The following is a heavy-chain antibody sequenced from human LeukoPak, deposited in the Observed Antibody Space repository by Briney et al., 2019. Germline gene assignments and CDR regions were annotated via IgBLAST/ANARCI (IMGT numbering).Heavy chain of an antibody. CDR3: ARDVPPAIHSGYDRSDAFDI. Sequence: KSGGSLRLSCAASGFTFSSYSMNWVRQAPGKGLEWVSSISSSSSYIYYADSVKGRFTISRDNAKNSLYLQMNSLRAEDTAVYYCARDVPPAIHSGYDRSDAFDIWGQGTMVTVSS. J-gene: IGHJ3*02. CDR1: GFTFSSYS. CDR2: ISSSSSYI. D-gene: IGHD5-12*01. V-gene: IGHV3-21*01.